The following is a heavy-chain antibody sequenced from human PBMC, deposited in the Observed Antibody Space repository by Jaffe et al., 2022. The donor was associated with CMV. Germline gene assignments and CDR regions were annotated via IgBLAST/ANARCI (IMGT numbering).Heavy chain of an antibody. D-gene: IGHD3-3*01. CDR1: GFTFSTDW. Sequence: EVQLVESGGGLVQPGGSLRLSCAASGFTFSTDWMSWVRQAPGKGLEWVARIKQDGSEKYYVDSVKGRFTISRDNAKKSLYLQMNTLRAEDTARYYCARDFRYRAPIFAVVPYYYYGMDVWGQGTTVTVSS. CDR3: ARDFRYRAPIFAVVPYYYYGMDV. J-gene: IGHJ6*02. V-gene: IGHV3-7*01. CDR2: IKQDGSEK.